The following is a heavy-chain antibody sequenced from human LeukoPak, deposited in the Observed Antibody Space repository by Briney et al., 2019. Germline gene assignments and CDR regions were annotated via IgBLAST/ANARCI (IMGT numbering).Heavy chain of an antibody. J-gene: IGHJ4*02. CDR1: GFTFDDYA. V-gene: IGHV3-9*03. D-gene: IGHD3-22*01. CDR2: ISWNSCSI. CDR3: AKGTLITMIVGYFDY. Sequence: GGSLTLSCAASGFTFDDYAMHWVRQAPGKGLEGVSGISWNSCSIGYADSVKGRFTISRDNAKNSLYLQMNSLRAEDMDLYYCAKGTLITMIVGYFDYWGQGTLVTVSS.